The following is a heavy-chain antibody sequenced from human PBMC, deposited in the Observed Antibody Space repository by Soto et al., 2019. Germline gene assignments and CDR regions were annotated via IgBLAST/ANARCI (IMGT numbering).Heavy chain of an antibody. CDR2: IFSNDAK. CDR3: ARIRGWGWLGPNDY. CDR1: GFSLSNARMS. Sequence: QDTLKASGPVLVKPTETLTLTCTVPGFSLSNARMSVSWIRQPPGKALEWLAHIFSNDAKSYSASLKNRLTISKDTSKSQVVLTMTKMDPVDTATYYCARIRGWGWLGPNDYWGQGTLVTVSS. J-gene: IGHJ4*02. D-gene: IGHD5-12*01. V-gene: IGHV2-26*01.